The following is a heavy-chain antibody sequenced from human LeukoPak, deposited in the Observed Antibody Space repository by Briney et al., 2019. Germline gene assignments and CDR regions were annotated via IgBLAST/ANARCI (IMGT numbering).Heavy chain of an antibody. CDR3: ARGLSIAAATPNFDY. V-gene: IGHV3-30*04. CDR2: ISYGGSNK. D-gene: IGHD6-13*01. J-gene: IGHJ4*02. Sequence: GGSLRLSCAASGFTFSSYAMHWVRQAPGKGLEWVAVISYGGSNKYYADSVKGRFTISRDNSRHTLYMQMNSLRAKDTAVYYCARGLSIAAATPNFDYWGQGTLVTVSS. CDR1: GFTFSSYA.